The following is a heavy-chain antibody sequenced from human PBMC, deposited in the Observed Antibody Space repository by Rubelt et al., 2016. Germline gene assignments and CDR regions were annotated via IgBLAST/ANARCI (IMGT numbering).Heavy chain of an antibody. CDR1: GGSISSYY. J-gene: IGHJ6*02. Sequence: QVQLQESGPGLVKPSETLSLTCTVSGGSISSYYWSWIRQPPGKGLEWIGYIYYSGSTYYNPSLKSRVTISVDTSKNQFSLKLSSVTAADTAVYYCARGWSGQPGYYYYGMDVWGQGTTVTVSS. V-gene: IGHV4-59*12. D-gene: IGHD3-3*01. CDR3: ARGWSGQPGYYYYGMDV. CDR2: IYYSGST.